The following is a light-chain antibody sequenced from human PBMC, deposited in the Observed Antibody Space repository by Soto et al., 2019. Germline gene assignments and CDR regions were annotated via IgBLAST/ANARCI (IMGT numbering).Light chain of an antibody. Sequence: SYELTHPPSVSEAPGQTARITCEGNNIGSKNVHWYQQKPGQAPALVVYDDRGRPSGVPERLSGSNSGNTATLTISRVEAGDEADYYCQVWDSTSDHVVFGGGTKVTVL. V-gene: IGLV3-21*02. CDR1: NIGSKN. J-gene: IGLJ2*01. CDR2: DDR. CDR3: QVWDSTSDHVV.